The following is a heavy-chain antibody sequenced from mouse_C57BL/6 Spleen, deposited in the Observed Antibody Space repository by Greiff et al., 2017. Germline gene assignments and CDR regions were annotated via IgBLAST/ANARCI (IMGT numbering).Heavy chain of an antibody. V-gene: IGHV5-17*01. Sequence: EVQLVESGGGLVKPGGSLKLSCAASGFTFSDYGMHWVRQAPEKGLEWVAYISSGSSTIYYADTVKGRFTISRDNAKNTLFLQMTSLRSEDTAMYYCARLLLYPLYYAMDYWGQGTSVTVSS. CDR2: ISSGSSTI. CDR1: GFTFSDYG. D-gene: IGHD2-12*01. CDR3: ARLLLYPLYYAMDY. J-gene: IGHJ4*01.